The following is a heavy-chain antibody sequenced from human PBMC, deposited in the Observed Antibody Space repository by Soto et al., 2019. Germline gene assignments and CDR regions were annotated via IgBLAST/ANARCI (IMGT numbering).Heavy chain of an antibody. CDR1: GFTFSSFA. CDR3: AKGLGELSPESYDH. J-gene: IGHJ4*02. Sequence: GVSLRLSCAASGFTFSSFAMHWVRRAPGKGLEWVAVISYDGTNTYHSDSVKGRFIISRDNSRNTLYLQMNSLRAEDTAMYYCAKGLGELSPESYDHWGQGTLVTVSS. V-gene: IGHV3-30*10. CDR2: ISYDGTNT. D-gene: IGHD3-16*02.